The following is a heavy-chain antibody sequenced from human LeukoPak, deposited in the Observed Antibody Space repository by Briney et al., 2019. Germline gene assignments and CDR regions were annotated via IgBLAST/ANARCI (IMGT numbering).Heavy chain of an antibody. CDR3: ARVGGDDAFDI. Sequence: KSSETLSLTCTVSGGSISSYYWSWIRQPPGKGLEWIGYIYYSGSTNYNPSLKCRVTISVDTSKNQFSLKLSSVTAADTAVYYCARVGGDDAFDIWGQGTMVTVSS. D-gene: IGHD3-16*01. CDR1: GGSISSYY. CDR2: IYYSGST. V-gene: IGHV4-59*01. J-gene: IGHJ3*02.